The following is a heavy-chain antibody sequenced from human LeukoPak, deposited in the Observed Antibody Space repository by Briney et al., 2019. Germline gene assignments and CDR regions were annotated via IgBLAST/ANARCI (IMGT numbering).Heavy chain of an antibody. CDR3: AKGSRAARPYYFDS. Sequence: PGGSLRLSCAASGFSFSSYTMSWVRQAPGKGLEWVSGISDRGSTTYYADSVKGRFTISRDNSRNTLYLQMNSLRAEDTAVYYCAKGSRAARPYYFDSWGQGTLVTVSS. D-gene: IGHD6-6*01. V-gene: IGHV3-23*01. CDR1: GFSFSSYT. CDR2: ISDRGSTT. J-gene: IGHJ4*02.